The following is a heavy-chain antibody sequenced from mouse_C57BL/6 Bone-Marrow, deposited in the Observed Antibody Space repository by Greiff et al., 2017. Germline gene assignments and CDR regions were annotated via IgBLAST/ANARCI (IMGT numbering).Heavy chain of an antibody. D-gene: IGHD2-12*01. CDR1: GFNIKDYY. J-gene: IGHJ2*01. Sequence: EVQLQQSGAELVKPGASVKLSCTASGFNIKDYYMHWVKQRTEQGLEWIGRIYPEDGETKYAPKFHGKATITVDTSSNTAYLQLSSLTSEYTAVYSGTYDSLLLFDYWGQGTTLTVSS. V-gene: IGHV14-2*01. CDR2: IYPEDGET. CDR3: TYDSLLLFDY.